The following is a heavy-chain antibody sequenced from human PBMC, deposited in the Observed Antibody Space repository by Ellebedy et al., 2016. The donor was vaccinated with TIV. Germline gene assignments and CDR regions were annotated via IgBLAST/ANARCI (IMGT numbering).Heavy chain of an antibody. CDR3: ARGDRITIFGVVIIGPQYFQH. CDR2: MNPNSGNT. J-gene: IGHJ1*01. CDR1: GYTFTSYD. Sequence: ASVKVSCKASGYTFTSYDINWVRQATGQGLEWMGWMNPNSGNTGCAQKFQGRVTMTRNTSISTAYMELSSLRSEDTAVYYCARGDRITIFGVVIIGPQYFQHWGQGTLVTVSS. V-gene: IGHV1-8*01. D-gene: IGHD3-3*01.